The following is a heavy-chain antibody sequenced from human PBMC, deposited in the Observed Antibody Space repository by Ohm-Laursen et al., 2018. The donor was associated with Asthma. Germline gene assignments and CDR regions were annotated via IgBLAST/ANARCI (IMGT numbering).Heavy chain of an antibody. CDR3: ARSNGRDCFDV. Sequence: SLRLSCTASKFTFSNHWMNWVRQAPGKGLEWVANINPDGRETRHVDSVKGRFTISRDNSGNTLYLQMNSLRAEDTAVYYCARSNGRDCFDVWGQGTMVTVSS. D-gene: IGHD2-21*01. CDR1: KFTFSNHW. CDR2: INPDGRET. J-gene: IGHJ3*01. V-gene: IGHV3-7*01.